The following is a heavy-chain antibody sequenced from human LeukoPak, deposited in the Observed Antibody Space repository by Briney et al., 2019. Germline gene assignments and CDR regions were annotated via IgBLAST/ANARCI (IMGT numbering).Heavy chain of an antibody. J-gene: IGHJ4*02. Sequence: GGSLRLSCAASGFTFSSYWMSWVRQAPGKGLEWVANIKQDGSEKYYVDSVKGRFTISRDNAKNSVYLQMNSLRAEDTAVYYCARVQIEVDIVVIPVAIDYWGQGTLVTVSS. V-gene: IGHV3-7*01. D-gene: IGHD2-2*01. CDR3: ARVQIEVDIVVIPVAIDY. CDR2: IKQDGSEK. CDR1: GFTFSSYW.